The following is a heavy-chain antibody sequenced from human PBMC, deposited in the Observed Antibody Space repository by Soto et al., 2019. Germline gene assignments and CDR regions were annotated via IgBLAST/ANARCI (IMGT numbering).Heavy chain of an antibody. J-gene: IGHJ5*02. V-gene: IGHV1-3*01. CDR2: INAGNGNT. CDR1: GGTFSSYA. Sequence: ASVKVSCKASGGTFSSYAMHWVRQAPGQRLEWMGWINAGNGNTKYSQKFQGRVTITRDTSASTAYMELSSLRSEDTAVYYCARSSIAVRGWFDPWGQGTLVTVSS. CDR3: ARSSIAVRGWFDP. D-gene: IGHD6-6*01.